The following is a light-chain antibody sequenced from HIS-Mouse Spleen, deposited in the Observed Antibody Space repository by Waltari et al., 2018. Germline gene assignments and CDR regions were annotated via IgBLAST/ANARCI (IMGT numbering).Light chain of an antibody. J-gene: IGLJ3*02. CDR3: AAWDDSLSGV. CDR1: SSNIGSNY. V-gene: IGLV1-47*01. Sequence: QSVLTQPSSSSGTPGQRVTISCSGSSSNIGSNYVYWYQQLPGTAPKLLIYRNNQAPSGVPDRFSGSKSGTSASLAISGLRSEDEADYYCAAWDDSLSGVFGGGTKLTVL. CDR2: RNN.